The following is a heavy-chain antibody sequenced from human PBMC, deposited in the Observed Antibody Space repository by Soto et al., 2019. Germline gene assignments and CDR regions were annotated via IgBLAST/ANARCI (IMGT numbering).Heavy chain of an antibody. J-gene: IGHJ4*02. D-gene: IGHD2-15*01. CDR3: VRQAGGASTPGDDY. V-gene: IGHV1-8*01. CDR1: GYTFDAFD. CDR2: MHPDTGET. Sequence: QVQLVQAGAEVRKPGASVRVSCKASGYTFDAFDIHWVRQPTRQGLDLMGWMHPDTGETAYTQTFRGRVSMTRDTSVSTAYMELTSLTSEDSAIYFCVRQAGGASTPGDDYWGQGTLVTVSS.